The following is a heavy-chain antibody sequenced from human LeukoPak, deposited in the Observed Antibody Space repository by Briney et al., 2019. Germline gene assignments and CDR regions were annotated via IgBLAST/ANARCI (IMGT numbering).Heavy chain of an antibody. CDR2: ITGSDSNT. CDR3: AINLAATGTSLFDY. Sequence: GGSLRLSCTASGFTFSSYAMSWVRQAPGKGLEWVSVITGSDSNTYYADSVKGRFTISRDNSKNTLYLQMNSLRAEDTAVYYCAINLAATGTSLFDYWGQGTLVTVSS. J-gene: IGHJ4*02. V-gene: IGHV3-23*01. CDR1: GFTFSSYA. D-gene: IGHD6-13*01.